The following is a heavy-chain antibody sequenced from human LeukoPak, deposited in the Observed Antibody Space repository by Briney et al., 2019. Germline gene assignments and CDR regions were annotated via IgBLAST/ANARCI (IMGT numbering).Heavy chain of an antibody. CDR2: IYYSGIT. V-gene: IGHV4-39*07. D-gene: IGHD3-9*01. J-gene: IGHJ4*02. CDR3: ARVHYDILTGYLVDY. CDR1: GGSISSSNYY. Sequence: PSETLSLTCTVSGGSISSSNYYWGWIRQPPGKGLEWIGSIYYSGITYYNPSLKSRVTISVDTSKNQFSLKLSSVTAADTAVYYCARVHYDILTGYLVDYWGQGTLVTVSS.